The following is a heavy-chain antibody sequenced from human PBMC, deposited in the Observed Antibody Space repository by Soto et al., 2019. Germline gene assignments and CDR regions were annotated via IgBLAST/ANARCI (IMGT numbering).Heavy chain of an antibody. CDR2: ISSSSSYI. J-gene: IGHJ5*02. CDR1: GFTFSSYS. D-gene: IGHD6-6*01. CDR3: ARDRLAARSNWFDP. Sequence: GGSLRLSCAASGFTFSSYSMNWVRQAPGKGREWVSSISSSSSYIYYADSVKGRFTISRDNAKNSLYLQMNSLRAEDTAVYYCARDRLAARSNWFDPWGQGTLVTVSS. V-gene: IGHV3-21*01.